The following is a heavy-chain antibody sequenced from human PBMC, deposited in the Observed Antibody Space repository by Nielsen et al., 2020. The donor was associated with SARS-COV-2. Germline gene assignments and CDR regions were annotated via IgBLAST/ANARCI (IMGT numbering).Heavy chain of an antibody. J-gene: IGHJ4*02. CDR2: ISSSSSYT. V-gene: IGHV3-11*05. CDR3: ARDHYGSGSNIFDY. D-gene: IGHD3-10*01. Sequence: GESLKISCAASGFTFSDYYMSWIRQAPGKGLEWVSYISSSSSYTNYADSVKGRFTISRDNAKNSLYLQMNSLRAEDTAVYYCARDHYGSGSNIFDYWGQGTLVTVSS. CDR1: GFTFSDYY.